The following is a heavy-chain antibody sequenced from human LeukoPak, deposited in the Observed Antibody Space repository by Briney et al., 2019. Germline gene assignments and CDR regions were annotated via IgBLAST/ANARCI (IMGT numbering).Heavy chain of an antibody. CDR2: MCDDGRI. CDR3: AKDSSPLQIAARPD. V-gene: IGHV3-53*01. J-gene: IGHJ4*02. CDR1: GFTVSVYY. Sequence: GGSLRLSCAVSGFTVSVYYMSWVRQAPGKGLEWVSLMCDDGRIYYADSVRGRFTISRDISSNTLYLQMNSLRAEDTAVYYCAKDSSPLQIAARPDWGQGTLVTVSS. D-gene: IGHD6-6*01.